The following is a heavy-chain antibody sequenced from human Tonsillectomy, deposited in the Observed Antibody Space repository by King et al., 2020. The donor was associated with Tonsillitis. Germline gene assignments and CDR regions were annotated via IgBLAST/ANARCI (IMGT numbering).Heavy chain of an antibody. Sequence: VQLVESGGGLVQPGGSLRLSCAASGFTFSSYWMSWVRQAPGKGLEGVANIKQDGSEKYYVDSVKGRFTISRDNAKNSLYLQMNSLRAEDTAVYYCARLTEYYDSSGYVWFDPWGQGTLVTVSS. CDR2: IKQDGSEK. J-gene: IGHJ5*02. V-gene: IGHV3-7*01. CDR3: ARLTEYYDSSGYVWFDP. CDR1: GFTFSSYW. D-gene: IGHD3-22*01.